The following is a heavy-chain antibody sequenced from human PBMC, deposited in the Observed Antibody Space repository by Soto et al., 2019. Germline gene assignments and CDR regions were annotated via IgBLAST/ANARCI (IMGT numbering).Heavy chain of an antibody. CDR3: ARDNIVSKGYGMDV. Sequence: SETLSLTCIVSGGSISSSYWSWIRQAAGKRLEWIGRIHTSGTTNYNPSLKSRVTMSVDTSKNQITLNLRSVTAADTAVYYCARDNIVSKGYGMDVWGQGTTVTV. J-gene: IGHJ6*02. V-gene: IGHV4-4*07. D-gene: IGHD5-12*01. CDR1: GGSISSSY. CDR2: IHTSGTT.